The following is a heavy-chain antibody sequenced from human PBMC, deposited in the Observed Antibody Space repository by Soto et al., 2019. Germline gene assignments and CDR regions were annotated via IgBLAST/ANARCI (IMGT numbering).Heavy chain of an antibody. J-gene: IGHJ6*02. D-gene: IGHD3-16*01. V-gene: IGHV4-31*03. Sequence: QVQLQESGPGLVKPSQTLSLTCSVSGGSISSDGYYWSWIRQYPGKGLEWIGYIYYSGSTYYNPSLKSRVIISVDTSKNQFSLKLSSVTAADTAVYYCARWGDYFGLDVWGQGTTVTVSS. CDR2: IYYSGST. CDR1: GGSISSDGYY. CDR3: ARWGDYFGLDV.